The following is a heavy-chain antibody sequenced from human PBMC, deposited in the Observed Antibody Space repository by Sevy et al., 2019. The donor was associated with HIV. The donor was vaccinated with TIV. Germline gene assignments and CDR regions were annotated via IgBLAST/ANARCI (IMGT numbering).Heavy chain of an antibody. V-gene: IGHV3-23*01. CDR1: GFTFSSYA. CDR2: ISGSGGST. CDR3: ARCLGLGINAFDI. Sequence: GGSLRLSCAASGFTFSSYAMSWVRQAPGKGLEWVSAISGSGGSTYYADSVKGRFTISRDNSKNTLYLQMNSLRAEDTAVYYCARCLGLGINAFDIWGQGTMVTVSS. D-gene: IGHD3-16*01. J-gene: IGHJ3*02.